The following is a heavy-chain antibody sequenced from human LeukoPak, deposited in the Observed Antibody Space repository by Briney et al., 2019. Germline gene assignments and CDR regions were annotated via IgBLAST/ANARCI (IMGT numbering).Heavy chain of an antibody. CDR3: ARDGSPHRSMTVVTSPDY. J-gene: IGHJ4*02. D-gene: IGHD3-16*01. Sequence: ASVKVSCKASGYTFTTYYMHWVRQAPGQGLEWMGIINPSGGATSYAQKFQGRVTMTRDTSTSTVYMELSSLRSEDTAVYYCARDGSPHRSMTVVTSPDYWGRGTLVTVSS. CDR2: INPSGGAT. CDR1: GYTFTTYY. V-gene: IGHV1-46*01.